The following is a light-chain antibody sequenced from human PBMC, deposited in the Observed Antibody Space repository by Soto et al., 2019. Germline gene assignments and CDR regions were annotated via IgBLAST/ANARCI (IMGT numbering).Light chain of an antibody. Sequence: EIALTQSPDTLSLSPGESATLSCRASQSVRSSYLAWYQQKPGQAPRLLIYDASNRATGIPVRFSGSGSGTDFALTISSLEPEDFAVYYCQQRSNWPPLTFGGGTKVEIK. V-gene: IGKV3-11*01. CDR2: DAS. CDR3: QQRSNWPPLT. CDR1: QSVRSSY. J-gene: IGKJ4*01.